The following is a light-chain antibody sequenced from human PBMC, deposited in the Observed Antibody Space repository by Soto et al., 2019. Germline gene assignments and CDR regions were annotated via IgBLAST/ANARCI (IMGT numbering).Light chain of an antibody. CDR2: GAS. J-gene: IGKJ2*01. CDR1: QSVSSNY. CDR3: QQYGSFPYT. Sequence: EIVLTQSPGTLSLSPGERATLSCRASQSVSSNYLAWYQQKPGQAPRLLISGASSRATGIPDRFSGSGSGTDFTLASSRLDPEDFAVYYCQQYGSFPYTFGQGAKLEIK. V-gene: IGKV3-20*01.